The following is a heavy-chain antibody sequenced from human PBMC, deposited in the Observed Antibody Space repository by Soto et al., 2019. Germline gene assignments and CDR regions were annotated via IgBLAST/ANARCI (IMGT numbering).Heavy chain of an antibody. D-gene: IGHD3-16*01. J-gene: IGHJ6*02. CDR3: ARVPSPFDYYYAMDV. CDR2: IFSSGTT. CDR1: GDYISSGNNY. V-gene: IGHV4-30-4*01. Sequence: SETLSLTCTVSGDYISSGNNYWSWIRQAPGKGLEWIGYIFSSGTTYYNPSLQSRLTMSLDTSQNQFSLRLASVTDADSAVYYCARVPSPFDYYYAMDVWGQGTTVTVSS.